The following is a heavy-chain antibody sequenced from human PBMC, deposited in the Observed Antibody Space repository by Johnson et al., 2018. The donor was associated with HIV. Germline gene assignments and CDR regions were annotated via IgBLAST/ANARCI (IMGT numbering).Heavy chain of an antibody. CDR1: GFIVSNNY. V-gene: IGHV3-66*01. J-gene: IGHJ3*02. D-gene: IGHD1-26*01. CDR2: LHRDGNT. Sequence: VQLVESGGGLVQPGGSLRLSYAASGFIVSNNYMNWVRQTPGKGLEWVSILHRDGNTYYAASVTGRFTISRDNSKNTRYLQMKRLRVEDTAVYYCARDDLDNSGHLMAFDMWGQGTMVTVSS. CDR3: ARDDLDNSGHLMAFDM.